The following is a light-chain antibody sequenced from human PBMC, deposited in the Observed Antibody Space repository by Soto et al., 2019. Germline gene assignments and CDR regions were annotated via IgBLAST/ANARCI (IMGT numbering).Light chain of an antibody. J-gene: IGLJ1*01. CDR3: SSYTSSTVYV. Sequence: QSALTQPASVSGSPGQSITMSGTGTSSDVGGYKYVSWYQQHPGKAPKLMIYEVSNRPSGVSNRFSGSKSGNTASLTISGLQAEDEADYYCSSYTSSTVYVFGPGTKLTVL. CDR2: EVS. CDR1: SSDVGGYKY. V-gene: IGLV2-14*01.